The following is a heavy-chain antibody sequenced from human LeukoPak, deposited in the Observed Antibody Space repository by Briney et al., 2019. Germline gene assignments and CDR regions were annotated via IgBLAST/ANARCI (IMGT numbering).Heavy chain of an antibody. CDR1: GFTFSSYS. CDR2: ISSSSSTI. V-gene: IGHV3-48*04. D-gene: IGHD3-10*01. J-gene: IGHJ4*02. Sequence: PGGSLRLSCAASGFTFSSYSMNWVRQAPGKGLEWVSYISSSSSTIYYADSVKGRFTISRDNAKNSLYLQMNSLRAEDTAVYYCAGGERAPYGSGSYFDYWGQGTLVTVSS. CDR3: AGGERAPYGSGSYFDY.